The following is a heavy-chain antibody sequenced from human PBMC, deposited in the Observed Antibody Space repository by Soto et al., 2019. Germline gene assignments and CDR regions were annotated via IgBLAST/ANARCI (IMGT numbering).Heavy chain of an antibody. D-gene: IGHD6-19*01. V-gene: IGHV3-23*01. CDR1: GFTFSSYA. CDR3: AKGRYSSRDTAFLRPLQIH. CDR2: ISGSGGST. Sequence: GGSLRLSCAASGFTFSSYAMSWVRQAPGKGLEWVSAISGSGGSTYYADSVKGRFTISRDNSKNTLYLQMNSLRAEDTAVYYCAKGRYSSRDTAFLRPLQIHWGQGTLVTVSS. J-gene: IGHJ4*02.